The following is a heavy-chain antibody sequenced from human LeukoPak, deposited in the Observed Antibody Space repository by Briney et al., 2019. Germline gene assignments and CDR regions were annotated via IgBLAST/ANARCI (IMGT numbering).Heavy chain of an antibody. CDR1: GFTFSSYG. V-gene: IGHV3-33*06. J-gene: IGHJ4*02. CDR2: IWYDGSNK. Sequence: GGSLRLSCAASGFTFSSYGMHWVRQAPGKGLEWVAVIWYDGSNKYYADSVKGRFTISRDNSKNTLYLQMNSLRAEDTAVYYCAKGRLPYGGYGGGYFDYWGQGTLVTVSS. D-gene: IGHD4-17*01. CDR3: AKGRLPYGGYGGGYFDY.